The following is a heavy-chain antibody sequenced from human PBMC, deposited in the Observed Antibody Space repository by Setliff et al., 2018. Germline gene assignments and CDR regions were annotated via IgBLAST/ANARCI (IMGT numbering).Heavy chain of an antibody. CDR3: ARARRTVVVVAATIFDY. CDR1: GYTFTSYG. J-gene: IGHJ4*02. CDR2: ISAYNGNT. V-gene: IGHV1-18*01. Sequence: ASVKVSCKASGYTFTSYGISWVRQAPGQGLEWMGWISAYNGNTNYAQKLQGRVTITADESTSTAYMELSSLRSEDTAVYYCARARRTVVVVAATIFDYWGQGTLVTVSS. D-gene: IGHD2-15*01.